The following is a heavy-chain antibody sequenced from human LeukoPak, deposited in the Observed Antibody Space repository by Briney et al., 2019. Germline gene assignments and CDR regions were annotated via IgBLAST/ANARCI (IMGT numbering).Heavy chain of an antibody. CDR3: ARFGYGNFDY. J-gene: IGHJ4*02. CDR2: IYYSGST. CDR1: GGSISSYY. D-gene: IGHD5-12*01. V-gene: IGHV4-59*01. Sequence: SETLSLTCTVCGGSISSYYWSWIRQPPGKGLEWIGYIYYSGSTNYNPSLKSRVTISVDTSKNQFSLKLSSVTAADTAVYYCARFGYGNFDYWGQGTLVTVSS.